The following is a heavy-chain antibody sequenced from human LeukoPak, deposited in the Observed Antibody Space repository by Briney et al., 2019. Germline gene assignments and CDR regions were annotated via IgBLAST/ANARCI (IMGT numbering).Heavy chain of an antibody. CDR1: GGSISSSSYY. CDR2: IYYSGST. CDR3: AIQDTYYDFWSGYSPIYYDYYYMDV. J-gene: IGHJ6*03. V-gene: IGHV4-39*01. Sequence: SETLSLTCTVSGGSISSSSYYWGWIRQPPGKGLEWIGSIYYSGSTYYNPSLKSRVTISVDTSKNQFSLKLSSVTAADTAVYYCAIQDTYYDFWSGYSPIYYDYYYMDVWGKGTTVTVSS. D-gene: IGHD3-3*01.